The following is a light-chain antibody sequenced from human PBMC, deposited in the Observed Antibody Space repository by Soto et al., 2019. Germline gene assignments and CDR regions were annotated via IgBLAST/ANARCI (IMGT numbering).Light chain of an antibody. CDR3: QQYGSSWT. CDR1: QSISSSY. J-gene: IGKJ1*01. CDR2: GAS. Sequence: IVWTQSPGTLSLSAGKRATISWRASQSISSSYFAWYQQKPGQAPTLLIYGASSRATGIPDRLSGSGSGTDFTLTISRLEPEDFAVYYCQQYGSSWTFGQGTKVDIK. V-gene: IGKV3-20*01.